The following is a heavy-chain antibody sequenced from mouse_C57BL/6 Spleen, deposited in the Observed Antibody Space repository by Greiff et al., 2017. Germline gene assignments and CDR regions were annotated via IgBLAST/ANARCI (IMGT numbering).Heavy chain of an antibody. CDR3: ARPDYYGSSYSFDY. Sequence: QVQLQQSGAELVRPGSSVKLSCKASGYTFTSYWMHWVKQRPIQGLEWIGNIDPSDSETHYNQKFKDKATLTVDKSSSTAYMQLSSLTSEDSAVYYCARPDYYGSSYSFDYWGQGTTLTVSS. J-gene: IGHJ2*01. CDR2: IDPSDSET. V-gene: IGHV1-52*01. D-gene: IGHD1-1*01. CDR1: GYTFTSYW.